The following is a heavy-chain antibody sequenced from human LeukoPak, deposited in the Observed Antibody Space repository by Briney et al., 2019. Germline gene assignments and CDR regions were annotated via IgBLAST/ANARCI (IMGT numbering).Heavy chain of an antibody. CDR1: GGSFSGYY. Sequence: PSETLSLTCAVYGGSFSGYYWSWSRQPPGKGLEGIGEINHSESTNYNPSPKSRVSILVDTSKTQYTLKLSSVTAADTVVYYCARAAMLGFANYYGMDVWGQGTTVTVSS. CDR2: INHSEST. J-gene: IGHJ6*01. D-gene: IGHD2-21*01. CDR3: ARAAMLGFANYYGMDV. V-gene: IGHV4-34*01.